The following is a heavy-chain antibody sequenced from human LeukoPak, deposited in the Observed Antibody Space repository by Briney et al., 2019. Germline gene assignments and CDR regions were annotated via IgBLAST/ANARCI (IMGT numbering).Heavy chain of an antibody. J-gene: IGHJ4*02. Sequence: GRSLRLSCAASGFTFSSYGMHWVRQAPGKGLEWVAVISYDGSNKYYADSVKGRFTISRDNSKNTLYLQMNSLRAEDTAVYYCARASDDFWSGYPHLIFDYWGQGTLVTVSS. CDR3: ARASDDFWSGYPHLIFDY. D-gene: IGHD3-3*01. V-gene: IGHV3-30*03. CDR2: ISYDGSNK. CDR1: GFTFSSYG.